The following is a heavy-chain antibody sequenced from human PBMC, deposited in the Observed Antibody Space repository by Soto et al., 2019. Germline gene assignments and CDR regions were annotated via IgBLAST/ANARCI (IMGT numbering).Heavy chain of an antibody. CDR3: ARHVRASDHYSGHYYYYMDV. CDR1: GGSISSSSYY. CDR2: IYYSGST. D-gene: IGHD3-16*02. Sequence: SETLSLTCAVSGGSISSSSYYWGWIRQPPGNGLEWIGSIYYSGSTYYNPSLKSRVTISVDTSKNQFSLKLSSVTAADTAVHYCARHVRASDHYSGHYYYYMDVWGKGTTVTVSS. V-gene: IGHV4-39*01. J-gene: IGHJ6*03.